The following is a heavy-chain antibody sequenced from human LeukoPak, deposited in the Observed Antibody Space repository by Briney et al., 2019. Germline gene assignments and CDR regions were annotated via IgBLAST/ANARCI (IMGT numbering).Heavy chain of an antibody. CDR1: GDSVSSNSAS. V-gene: IGHV6-1*01. Sequence: SQTLSLTCAISGDSVSSNSASWLWLRQSPSRGLEWLGRTYDRSKWGNDYAVSVKSRIISNPDTSKNQFSIQLKSVTSEDTALYYYAREGGIFYMIDYWGQGTLVTVSS. D-gene: IGHD2-8*01. J-gene: IGHJ4*02. CDR2: TYDRSKWGN. CDR3: AREGGIFYMIDY.